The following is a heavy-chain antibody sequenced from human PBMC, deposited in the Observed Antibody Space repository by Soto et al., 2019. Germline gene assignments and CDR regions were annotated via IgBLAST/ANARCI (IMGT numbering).Heavy chain of an antibody. Sequence: SGPTLVDPTETLTLTCTFSGFSLTTSGMRVSWIRQRPGKALEWLARIDWDDDKFYSTSLEKRLTISKDTSKKQVVLTMTNTDTVVDTATYYCARSRERDVLYLDXWGQGILVTASX. CDR3: ARSRERDVLYLDX. J-gene: IGHJ4*02. CDR2: IDWDDDK. V-gene: IGHV2-70*04. CDR1: GFSLTTSGMR. D-gene: IGHD2-8*01.